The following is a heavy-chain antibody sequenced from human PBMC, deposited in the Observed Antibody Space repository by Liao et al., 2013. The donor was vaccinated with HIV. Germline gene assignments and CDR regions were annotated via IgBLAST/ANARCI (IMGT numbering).Heavy chain of an antibody. CDR1: GGSISSYY. V-gene: IGHV4-4*07. J-gene: IGHJ4*02. Sequence: QVQLQESGPGLVKPSETLSLTCTVSGGSISSYYWSWIRQPAEKGLEWIGRIYSSGSTNYNPSLKSRVTMSVDTSKNQFSLKLSSVTAADTAVYYCARVWELLGNAYFDYWGQGTLVTVSS. CDR2: IYSSGST. D-gene: IGHD1-7*01. CDR3: ARVWELLGNAYFDY.